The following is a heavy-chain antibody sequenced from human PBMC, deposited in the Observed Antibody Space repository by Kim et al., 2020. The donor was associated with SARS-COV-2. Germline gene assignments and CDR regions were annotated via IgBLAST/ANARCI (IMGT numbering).Heavy chain of an antibody. Sequence: GGSLRLSCAASGFTFSSYAMHWVRQAPGKGLEWVAVISYDGSNKYYADSVKGRFTISRDNSKNTLYLQMNSLRAEDTAVYYCARAINELLWFGELDYWGQGTLVTVSS. D-gene: IGHD3-10*01. V-gene: IGHV3-30-3*01. CDR3: ARAINELLWFGELDY. CDR2: ISYDGSNK. J-gene: IGHJ4*02. CDR1: GFTFSSYA.